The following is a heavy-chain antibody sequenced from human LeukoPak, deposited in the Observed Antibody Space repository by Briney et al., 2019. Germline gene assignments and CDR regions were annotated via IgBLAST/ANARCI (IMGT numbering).Heavy chain of an antibody. D-gene: IGHD7-27*01. V-gene: IGHV4-39*07. CDR3: ARVWGHGDY. CDR1: GGSIRSSYYY. CDR2: INHSGST. Sequence: PSETLSLTCTVSGGSIRSSYYYWGWIRQPPGKGLEWIGEINHSGSTNYNPSLKSRVTISVDTSKNQFSLKLSSVTAADTAVYYCARVWGHGDYWGQGTLVTVSS. J-gene: IGHJ4*02.